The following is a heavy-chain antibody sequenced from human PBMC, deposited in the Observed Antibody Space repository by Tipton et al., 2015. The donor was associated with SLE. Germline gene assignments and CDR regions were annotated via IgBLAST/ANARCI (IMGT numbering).Heavy chain of an antibody. V-gene: IGHV4-4*07. CDR1: GGSLSSYY. D-gene: IGHD3-10*01. CDR3: ARAPSGSGSFYYFYYMDV. J-gene: IGHJ6*03. Sequence: TLSLTCTVSGGSLSSYYWSWIRQPAGKGLEWIGRIYASGSTEYNPSLKSRVTISVDPSKNQFSLRLTSLTAADTAVYYCARAPSGSGSFYYFYYMDVWGKGTTVTVSS. CDR2: IYASGST.